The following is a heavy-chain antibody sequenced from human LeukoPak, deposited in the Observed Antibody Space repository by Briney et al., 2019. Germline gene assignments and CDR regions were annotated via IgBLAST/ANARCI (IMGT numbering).Heavy chain of an antibody. J-gene: IGHJ3*02. V-gene: IGHV3-23*01. CDR3: AGAVVVVAADDAFDI. CDR1: GFTFSSYA. Sequence: GGSLRLSCAASGFTFSSYAMCWVRQAPGKGPEWVSAISGSGGSTYYADSVKGRFTISRDNSKNTLYLQMNSLRAEDTAVYYCAGAVVVVAADDAFDIWGQGTMVTVSS. CDR2: ISGSGGST. D-gene: IGHD2-15*01.